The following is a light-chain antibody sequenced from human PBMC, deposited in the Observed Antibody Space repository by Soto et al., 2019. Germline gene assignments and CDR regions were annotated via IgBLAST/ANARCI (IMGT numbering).Light chain of an antibody. CDR2: DAS. J-gene: IGKJ1*01. V-gene: IGKV1-5*01. Sequence: DIQVTQSPSTLSASVGNRVTITCRASQPIRTWLAWYQEKPGKAPKLLIYDASSLEGGVPSRFSGSGSGTEFSLTISSLQPDDFATYYCQQYSSHSTFGQGTKVDIK. CDR3: QQYSSHST. CDR1: QPIRTW.